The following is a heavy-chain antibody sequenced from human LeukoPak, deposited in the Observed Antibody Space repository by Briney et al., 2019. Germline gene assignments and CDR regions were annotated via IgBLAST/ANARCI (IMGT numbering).Heavy chain of an antibody. CDR3: ARDLGVLLGYCSSTSCHDAFDI. CDR1: GGSISSSNW. CDR2: IYHSGST. Sequence: PSGTLSLTCAVSGGSISSSNWWSWVRQPPGKGLEWIGEIYHSGSTSYNPSLKSRVTISVDKSKNQFSLKLSSVTAADTAVYYCARDLGVLLGYCSSTSCHDAFDIWGQGTMVTVSS. V-gene: IGHV4-4*02. J-gene: IGHJ3*02. D-gene: IGHD2-2*01.